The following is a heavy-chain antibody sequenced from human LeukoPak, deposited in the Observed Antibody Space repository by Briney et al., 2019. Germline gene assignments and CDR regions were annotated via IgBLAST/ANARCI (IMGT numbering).Heavy chain of an antibody. V-gene: IGHV4-34*01. D-gene: IGHD3-22*01. J-gene: IGHJ4*02. CDR2: INASGST. CDR3: ARDASYHYDSTGSPPFDY. CDR1: GGSFSDYY. Sequence: PSETLSLTCAVYGGSFSDYYWSWIRQSPGKGLEWIGEINASGSTSYNPSLKSRVTISVDTSKNQFSLRLSSVTATDTSVYYCARDASYHYDSTGSPPFDYWGQGTLVTVSS.